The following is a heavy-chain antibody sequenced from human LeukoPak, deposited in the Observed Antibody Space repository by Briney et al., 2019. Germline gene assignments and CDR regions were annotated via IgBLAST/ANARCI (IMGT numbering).Heavy chain of an antibody. D-gene: IGHD3-9*01. V-gene: IGHV4-59*01. Sequence: PSGTLCLSCAVSGVSISSYTRSWIRQPPGKGLEWIWYIYFSGNTKYNPSPQSRVTISVDTSKNHFSLKLSSVTAADTAAYYCAGIHYDILTGYYNGLYYFDYWGQGTLVTVSS. CDR2: IYFSGNT. J-gene: IGHJ4*02. CDR3: AGIHYDILTGYYNGLYYFDY. CDR1: GVSISSYT.